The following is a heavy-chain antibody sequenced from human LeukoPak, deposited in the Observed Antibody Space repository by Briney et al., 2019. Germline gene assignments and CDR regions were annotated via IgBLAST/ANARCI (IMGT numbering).Heavy chain of an antibody. D-gene: IGHD6-19*01. CDR1: GGSFSSSSYY. CDR3: ARHIGGWLYYFDY. Sequence: TETLSLTCTVSGGSFSSSSYYWGWLRQPPGRGLEWIVSIYYSGTTYSNPSLKRRVTISVDTSKNQFSLKLSSVTAADTAVYYCARHIGGWLYYFDYWGQGTLVTVSS. CDR2: IYYSGTT. V-gene: IGHV4-39*01. J-gene: IGHJ4*02.